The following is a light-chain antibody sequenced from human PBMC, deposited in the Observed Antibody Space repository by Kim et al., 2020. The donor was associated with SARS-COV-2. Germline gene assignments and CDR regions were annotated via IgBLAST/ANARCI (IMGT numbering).Light chain of an antibody. J-gene: IGLJ1*01. CDR2: STN. CDR3: AAWDDRIKGHV. Sequence: GQRVSSSCSGSSSNIGSNSENWYQQVPGAAPKLLIYSTNQRPSGVPDRFSGSKSGPSASLAIIGLQSEDDGDYYCAAWDDRIKGHVFRTGTKVTVL. CDR1: SSNIGSNS. V-gene: IGLV1-44*01.